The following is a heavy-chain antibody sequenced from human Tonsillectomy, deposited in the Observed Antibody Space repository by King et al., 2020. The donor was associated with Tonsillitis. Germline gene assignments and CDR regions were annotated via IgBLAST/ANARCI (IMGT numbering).Heavy chain of an antibody. D-gene: IGHD3-3*01. CDR2: FYYSGTT. CDR1: GASINSTNYY. Sequence: LQLQESGPGLVRPSETLSLTCTVSGASINSTNYYWGWIRQPPGKGLEWIGSFYYSGTTYYNPSLTSRVTISVDTSKNQFSLKMTSVTAADTAVFYCARSLSSSAFWNGYYYYFDYWGQGTLVTVSS. CDR3: ARSLSSSAFWNGYYYYFDY. V-gene: IGHV4-39*01. J-gene: IGHJ4*02.